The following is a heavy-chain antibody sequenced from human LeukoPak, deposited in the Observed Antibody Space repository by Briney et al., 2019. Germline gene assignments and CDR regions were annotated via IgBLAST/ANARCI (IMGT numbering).Heavy chain of an antibody. Sequence: PGGSLRLSCAASGFTFSSYAMHWVRQAPGKGLEWVAVISYDGSNKYYADSVKGRFTISRDNSKNTLYLQMNSLRAEDTAVYYCARDQRWGTLFDYWGQGTLVTVSS. D-gene: IGHD3-16*01. CDR2: ISYDGSNK. V-gene: IGHV3-30-3*01. CDR1: GFTFSSYA. J-gene: IGHJ4*02. CDR3: ARDQRWGTLFDY.